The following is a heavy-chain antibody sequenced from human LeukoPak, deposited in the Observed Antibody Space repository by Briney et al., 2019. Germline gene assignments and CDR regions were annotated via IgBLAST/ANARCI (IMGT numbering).Heavy chain of an antibody. J-gene: IGHJ6*03. CDR3: ARGRVSSSTWYSTYYYFFYMDF. CDR1: GGSISSSRDY. V-gene: IGHV4-61*03. Sequence: SETLSLTCTVSGGSISSSRDYWAWIRQPPGKGLEWIGYVDHTGSTKFNPSLNGRVSISRDTSNNFFSLRLRSVTAADTVVYFCARGRVSSSTWYSTYYYFFYMDFWGKGTTVTVSS. CDR2: VDHTGST. D-gene: IGHD4-11*01.